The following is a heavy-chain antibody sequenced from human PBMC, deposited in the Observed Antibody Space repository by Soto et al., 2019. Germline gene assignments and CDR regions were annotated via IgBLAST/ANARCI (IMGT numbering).Heavy chain of an antibody. D-gene: IGHD2-2*01. V-gene: IGHV1-3*01. CDR1: GYTFTSYA. CDR2: INAGNGNT. Sequence: GASVKVSCKASGYTFTSYAMHWVRQAPGQRLEWMGWINAGNGNTKYSQKFQGRVTITRDTSASTAYMELSSLRSEDTAVYYCARGEDCSSNSCYFSAHWFDPWGQGTLVTVSS. CDR3: ARGEDCSSNSCYFSAHWFDP. J-gene: IGHJ5*02.